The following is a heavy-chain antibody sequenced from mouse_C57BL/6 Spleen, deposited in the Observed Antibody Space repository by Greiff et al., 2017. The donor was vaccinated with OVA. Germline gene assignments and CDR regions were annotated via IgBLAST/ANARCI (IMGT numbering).Heavy chain of an antibody. V-gene: IGHV5-16*01. Sequence: EVMLVESEGGLVQPGSSMKLSCTASGFTFSDYYMAWVRQVPEKGLEWVANINYDGSSTYYLDSLKSRFIISRDNAKNILYLQMSSLKSEDTATYYGARSYLHYYAMDYWGQGTSVTVSS. J-gene: IGHJ4*01. D-gene: IGHD6-5*01. CDR1: GFTFSDYY. CDR3: ARSYLHYYAMDY. CDR2: INYDGSST.